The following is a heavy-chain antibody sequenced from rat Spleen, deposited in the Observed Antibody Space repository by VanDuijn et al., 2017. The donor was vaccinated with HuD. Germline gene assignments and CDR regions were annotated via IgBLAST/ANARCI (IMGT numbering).Heavy chain of an antibody. D-gene: IGHD5-1*01. Sequence: QVQLKESGPGLVQPSQTLSLTCTVSGFSLTSYGVSWVRQPPGKGLEWIAAISSGGSTYYNSALKSRLSISRDTSKSQVFLKMNSLQTEDTATYYCARDLTGSELAYWGQGTLVTVSS. CDR1: GFSLTSYG. V-gene: IGHV2S12*01. CDR2: ISSGGST. CDR3: ARDLTGSELAY. J-gene: IGHJ3*01.